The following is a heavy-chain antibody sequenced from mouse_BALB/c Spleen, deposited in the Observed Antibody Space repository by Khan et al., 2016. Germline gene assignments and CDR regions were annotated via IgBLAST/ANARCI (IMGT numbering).Heavy chain of an antibody. Sequence: EVQLQESGPDLVKPGASVNISCKASGYSFTGYYMHWVKESHGKSLEWIGRVNPNNGGTSYKQKFKGKALLTVDRASSIANMELRSLTLKDSAVSYCASRGTHSVGWDQGTTLTVSS. CDR2: VNPNNGGT. CDR3: ASRGTHSVG. CDR1: GYSFTGYY. J-gene: IGHJ2*01. V-gene: IGHV1S30*01. D-gene: IGHD3-3*01.